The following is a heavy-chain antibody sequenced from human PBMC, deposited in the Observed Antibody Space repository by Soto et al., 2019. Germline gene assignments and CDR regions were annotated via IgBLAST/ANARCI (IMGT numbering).Heavy chain of an antibody. CDR3: ARGGYSRHFDY. V-gene: IGHV4-31*03. Sequence: TLSLTCTVSGGSVSSGSYYWSWIRQHPGKGLEWIGYIYYSGSTYYNPSLKSRVTISVDTSKNQFSLKLSSVTAADTAVYYCARGGYSRHFDYWGQGTLVTVSS. CDR2: IYYSGST. D-gene: IGHD5-18*01. J-gene: IGHJ4*02. CDR1: GGSVSSGSYY.